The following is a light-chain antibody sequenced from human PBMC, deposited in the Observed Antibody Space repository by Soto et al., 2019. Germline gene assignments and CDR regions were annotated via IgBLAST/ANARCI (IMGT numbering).Light chain of an antibody. Sequence: QSVLTQPPSASGSPGQSVTISCTGTSSDVGAYNYVSWYQQHPAKAPKLMIYEVNKRPSGVPDRFSGSKSGNTASLTVSGLQAEDEADYYCSSYAGSNNFEVFGGGTKLTVL. J-gene: IGLJ2*01. CDR3: SSYAGSNNFEV. CDR1: SSDVGAYNY. V-gene: IGLV2-8*01. CDR2: EVN.